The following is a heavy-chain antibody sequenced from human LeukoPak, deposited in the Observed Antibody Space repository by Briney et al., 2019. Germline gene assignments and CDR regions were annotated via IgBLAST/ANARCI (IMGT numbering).Heavy chain of an antibody. D-gene: IGHD6-19*01. Sequence: GGSLRLSCAASGFTFSRYGMHWVRQAPGKGLEWVAIISYDGSNKDYADSVKGRFTISRDNSKNKLYLQMNSLRGEDTAVYYCAKEYNSGWSKGFDYWGQGTLVTVSS. CDR3: AKEYNSGWSKGFDY. J-gene: IGHJ4*02. V-gene: IGHV3-30*18. CDR1: GFTFSRYG. CDR2: ISYDGSNK.